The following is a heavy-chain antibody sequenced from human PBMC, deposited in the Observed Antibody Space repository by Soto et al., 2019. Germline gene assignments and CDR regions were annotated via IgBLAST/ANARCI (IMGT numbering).Heavy chain of an antibody. V-gene: IGHV1-69*13. CDR3: ARDAVRAYDSSGYYYNYLDY. J-gene: IGHJ4*02. Sequence: QVQLVQSGAEVKKPGASVKVSCKASGGTFSSYAISWVRQAPGHGLEWMGGIIPIFGTANYAQKFQGRVTITADESTSTDYMELSSLRSEETDGYYCARDAVRAYDSSGYYYNYLDYRGWGPLVTVSP. CDR1: GGTFSSYA. D-gene: IGHD3-22*01. CDR2: IIPIFGTA.